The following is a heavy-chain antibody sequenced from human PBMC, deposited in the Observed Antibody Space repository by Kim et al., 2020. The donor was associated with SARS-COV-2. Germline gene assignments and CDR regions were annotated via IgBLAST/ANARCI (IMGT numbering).Heavy chain of an antibody. Sequence: SETLSLTCTVSGGSISSYYWSWIRQPPGKGLEWIGYIYYSGSTNYNPSLKSRVTISVDTSKNQFSLKLSSVTAADTAVYYCARQSNRITIFGVVIIPGVMADWGQGTTVTVSS. J-gene: IGHJ6*02. V-gene: IGHV4-59*08. CDR3: ARQSNRITIFGVVIIPGVMAD. D-gene: IGHD3-3*01. CDR1: GGSISSYY. CDR2: IYYSGST.